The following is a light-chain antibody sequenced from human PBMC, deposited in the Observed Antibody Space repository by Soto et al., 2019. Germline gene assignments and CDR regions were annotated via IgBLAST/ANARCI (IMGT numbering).Light chain of an antibody. V-gene: IGKV3-15*01. CDR2: GAS. CDR1: QSVSSN. J-gene: IGKJ2*01. Sequence: EIVMTQSPATLSVSPGERATLSCRASQSVSSNLGWYQQKPGQAPRLLIYGASTRATGIPARFSGSGSGTEVTLSISRLQSKDFAVYYCQQYNNWPRTFGQGTKLEIK. CDR3: QQYNNWPRT.